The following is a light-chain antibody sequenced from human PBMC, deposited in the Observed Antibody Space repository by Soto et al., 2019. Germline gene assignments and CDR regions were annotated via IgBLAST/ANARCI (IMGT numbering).Light chain of an antibody. CDR2: EGS. V-gene: IGLV2-23*01. J-gene: IGLJ1*01. CDR3: CSYARTSTYV. Sequence: QLVLTQPASVSGSPGQSITISCTGTSSHVGSYNLVSWYQQHPGKAPKLMIYEGSERPSGVSSRFSGSKSGNTASLTISGLQAEDEADYYCCSYARTSTYVFGTGTKLTVL. CDR1: SSHVGSYNL.